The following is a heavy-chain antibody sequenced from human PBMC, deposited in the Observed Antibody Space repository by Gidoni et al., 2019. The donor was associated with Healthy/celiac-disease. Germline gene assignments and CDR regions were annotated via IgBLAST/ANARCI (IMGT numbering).Heavy chain of an antibody. J-gene: IGHJ4*02. CDR1: GVTFSSYG. V-gene: IGHV3-33*01. CDR2: IWYDGSNK. CDR3: ARAGGAPYDRFDY. Sequence: QVQLVESGGGVVQPGSSLRLSCAASGVTFSSYGMHWVRQAPGKGMEWVAVIWYDGSNKYYADSVKGRFTISRDNSKNTLYLQMNSLRAEDTAVYYCARAGGAPYDRFDYWGQGTLVTVSS. D-gene: IGHD3-3*01.